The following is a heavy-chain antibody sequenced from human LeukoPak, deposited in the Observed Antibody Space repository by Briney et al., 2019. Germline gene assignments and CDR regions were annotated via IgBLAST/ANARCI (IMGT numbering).Heavy chain of an antibody. V-gene: IGHV3-48*01. CDR1: GFTFSSYS. D-gene: IGHD6-19*01. Sequence: GGSLRLSCAASGFTFSSYSMNWVRQAPGKGLEWVSYISSSSSTIYYADSVKGRFTISRDNAKNSLYLQMNSLRAEDTAVYYCASAHTGYSSGWNDYWGQGTLVTVSS. CDR2: ISSSSSTI. J-gene: IGHJ4*02. CDR3: ASAHTGYSSGWNDY.